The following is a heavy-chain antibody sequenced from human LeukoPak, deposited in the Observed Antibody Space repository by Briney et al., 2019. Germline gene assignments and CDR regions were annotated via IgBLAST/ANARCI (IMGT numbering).Heavy chain of an antibody. Sequence: PGGSLRLSCAASGFTVSSKSMSWVRQAPGKGLEWVSIFYSGGYTYYADSVRGRFTTSRDNSKNTLYLQMNSLRAGDTAVYYCARWTSSSMTTNPLFGYWGQGTLVTVSS. D-gene: IGHD3-10*02. V-gene: IGHV3-66*01. J-gene: IGHJ4*02. CDR3: ARWTSSSMTTNPLFGY. CDR1: GFTVSSKS. CDR2: FYSGGYT.